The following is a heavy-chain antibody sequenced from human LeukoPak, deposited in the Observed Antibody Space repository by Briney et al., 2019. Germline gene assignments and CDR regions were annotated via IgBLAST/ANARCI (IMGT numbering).Heavy chain of an antibody. CDR2: NHYSGST. J-gene: IGHJ4*02. CDR3: ARKGGYSYGQMDY. Sequence: SETLSLICAVSGGSISSGGYYWSWIRQPPGKGLEWIGDNHYSGSTNYNPSLKSRVNISIDKSKNQFSLKLSSVTAADAAVYYCARKGGYSYGQMDYWGQGTLVTVSS. CDR1: GGSISSGGYY. D-gene: IGHD5-18*01. V-gene: IGHV4-61*05.